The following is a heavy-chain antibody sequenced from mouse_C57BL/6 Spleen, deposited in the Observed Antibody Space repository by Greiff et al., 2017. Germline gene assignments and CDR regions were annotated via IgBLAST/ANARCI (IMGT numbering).Heavy chain of an antibody. Sequence: LVESGAELVRPGTSVKMSCKASGYTFTNYWIGWAKQRPGHGLEWIGDIYPGGGYTNYNEKFKGKATLTADKSSSTAYMQFSSLTSEDSAIYYCARGESTTVVARGWYFDVWGTGTTVTVSS. V-gene: IGHV1-63*01. D-gene: IGHD1-1*01. CDR3: ARGESTTVVARGWYFDV. J-gene: IGHJ1*03. CDR2: IYPGGGYT. CDR1: GYTFTNYW.